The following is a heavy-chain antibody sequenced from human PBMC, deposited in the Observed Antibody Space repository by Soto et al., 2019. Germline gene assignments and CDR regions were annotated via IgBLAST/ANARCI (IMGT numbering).Heavy chain of an antibody. Sequence: GEFLKISCRGAEYIFTNYWIGWVRQLPGKGLEWMGIIYPGDSDTRYGPSFQGQVALSVDKSVSTAYLQWSSLKASDTDMYYCARHREDLSAFIDYWGQGTLVTVSS. J-gene: IGHJ4*02. CDR3: ARHREDLSAFIDY. D-gene: IGHD3-3*02. CDR2: IYPGDSDT. V-gene: IGHV5-51*01. CDR1: EYIFTNYW.